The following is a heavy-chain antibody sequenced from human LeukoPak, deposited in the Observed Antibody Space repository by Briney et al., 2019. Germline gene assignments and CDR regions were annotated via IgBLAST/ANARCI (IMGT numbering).Heavy chain of an antibody. Sequence: EPGGSLRLSCAASGFTFSSYAMSWVRQAPGKGLEWVSAISGSGGSTYYADSVKGRFTISRDNSKNTLYLQMNSLRAEDTAVYYCATLLWFGVLSDYWGQGTLVTVSS. V-gene: IGHV3-23*01. CDR3: ATLLWFGVLSDY. D-gene: IGHD3-10*01. CDR1: GFTFSSYA. J-gene: IGHJ4*02. CDR2: ISGSGGST.